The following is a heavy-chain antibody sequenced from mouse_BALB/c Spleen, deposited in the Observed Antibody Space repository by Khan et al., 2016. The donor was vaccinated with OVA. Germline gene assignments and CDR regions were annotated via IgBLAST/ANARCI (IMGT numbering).Heavy chain of an antibody. D-gene: IGHD1-2*01. CDR3: ARRNYFGYTFAY. J-gene: IGHJ3*01. V-gene: IGHV1-77*01. CDR1: GYTFTDYY. Sequence: VELVESGAELARPGASVKLSCKASGYTFTDYYINWVKQRTGQGLEWIGEISPASGDTYYNEKFKGKATLTADKSSTTAYMQLSSLTSEASAVHFCARRNYFGYTFAYWGQGTLVTVSA. CDR2: ISPASGDT.